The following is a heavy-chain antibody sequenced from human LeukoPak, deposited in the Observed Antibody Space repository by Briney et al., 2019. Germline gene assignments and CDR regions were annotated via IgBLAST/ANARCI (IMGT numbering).Heavy chain of an antibody. J-gene: IGHJ5*02. D-gene: IGHD6-13*01. Sequence: SETLSLTCTVSGGSISSSSYYWGWIRQPPGKGLEWIGSIYYSGSTYYNPSLKSRVTISVDTSKNQFSLKLSSVTAADTAVYYCARHVRSSSWYRVSVSVVNWFDPWGQGTLVTVSS. CDR1: GGSISSSSYY. V-gene: IGHV4-39*01. CDR2: IYYSGST. CDR3: ARHVRSSSWYRVSVSVVNWFDP.